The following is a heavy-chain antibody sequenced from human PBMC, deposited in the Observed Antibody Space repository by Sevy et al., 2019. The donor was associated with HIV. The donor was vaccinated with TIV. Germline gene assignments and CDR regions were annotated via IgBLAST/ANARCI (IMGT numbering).Heavy chain of an antibody. Sequence: SETVSLTCTVSGGSTSTYYWNWIRQPPGKGLEWIGYISDSGFSNDNPSLRSRVTISIDTSKNQFSLRLTSVSAADTAVYYCARGGGRTDWGMDVWGPGTTVTVSS. CDR2: ISDSGFS. CDR1: GGSTSTYY. D-gene: IGHD1-1*01. CDR3: ARGGGRTDWGMDV. V-gene: IGHV4-59*01. J-gene: IGHJ6*02.